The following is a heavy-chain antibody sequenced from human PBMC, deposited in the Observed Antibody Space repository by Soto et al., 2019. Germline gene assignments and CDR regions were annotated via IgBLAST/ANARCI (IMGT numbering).Heavy chain of an antibody. J-gene: IGHJ4*02. Sequence: PSQTLSLTCVISGDSVSSKSVSWNWIRQSPSRGLEWLGRTFYRSKWYTNYALSVKSRITINPDTSKNQFSLQLTSVIPEDTAVYYCARDLYDTSWTLFDYWGRGTLVTVPQ. V-gene: IGHV6-1*01. CDR3: ARDLYDTSWTLFDY. D-gene: IGHD3-22*01. CDR1: GDSVSSKSVS. CDR2: TFYRSKWYT.